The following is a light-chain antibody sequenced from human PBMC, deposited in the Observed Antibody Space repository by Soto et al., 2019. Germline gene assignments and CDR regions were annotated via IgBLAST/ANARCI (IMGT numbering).Light chain of an antibody. V-gene: IGKV3-20*01. J-gene: IGKJ3*01. Sequence: EIVLTQSPGTLSLSPGERATLSCRASQSVSSYLAWYQQKPGQAPRLLFYGASRRATGIPDRFSGSGSGIDFTLTISRLEPEDFAVYYCQQHGGSPLFTFGPGTKVDIK. CDR2: GAS. CDR1: QSVSSY. CDR3: QQHGGSPLFT.